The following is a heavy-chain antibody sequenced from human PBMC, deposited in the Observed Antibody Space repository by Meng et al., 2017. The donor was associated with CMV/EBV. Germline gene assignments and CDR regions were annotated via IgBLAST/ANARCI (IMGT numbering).Heavy chain of an antibody. D-gene: IGHD3-3*01. CDR1: GYTFTGYD. V-gene: IGHV1-2*02. CDR3: ARVPESGFLEWLLAY. CDR2: INPNSGGT. J-gene: IGHJ4*02. Sequence: ASGYTFTGYDMHWVRQAPGQGLEWMGWINPNSGGTNYAQKFQGRVTMTRDTSISTAYMELSRLRSDDTAVYYCARVPESGFLEWLLAYWGQGTLVTVSS.